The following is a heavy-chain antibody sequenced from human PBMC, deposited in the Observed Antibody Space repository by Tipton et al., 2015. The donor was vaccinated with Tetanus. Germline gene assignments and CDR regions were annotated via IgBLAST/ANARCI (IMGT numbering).Heavy chain of an antibody. Sequence: QSGAEVKKPGASVKVSCKASGYTFTGYYMHWVRQAPGQGLEWMGWINPNSGGTNYAQKFQGRVTITADESTSTAYMELSSLRSEDTAVYYCARKWDIVAVSAANYYGLDVWGQGTTVTVSS. CDR2: INPNSGGT. D-gene: IGHD2-2*01. V-gene: IGHV1-2*02. CDR1: GYTFTGYY. CDR3: ARKWDIVAVSAANYYGLDV. J-gene: IGHJ6*02.